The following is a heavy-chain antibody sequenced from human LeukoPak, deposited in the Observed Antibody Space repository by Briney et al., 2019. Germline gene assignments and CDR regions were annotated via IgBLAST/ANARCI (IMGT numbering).Heavy chain of an antibody. J-gene: IGHJ4*02. CDR1: GFSFSSYS. V-gene: IGHV3-21*01. D-gene: IGHD3-22*01. CDR3: ARASCNYDTRGNYPTCVDYFDY. Sequence: GSLRLSCAATGFSFSSYSINWVRQAPGKGLEWVSYISSNGTDINYADSVKGRFTISRDNAKNSLYLQMNSLRAEDTAVYYCARASCNYDTRGNYPTCVDYFDYWGQGTLVTVSS. CDR2: ISSNGTDI.